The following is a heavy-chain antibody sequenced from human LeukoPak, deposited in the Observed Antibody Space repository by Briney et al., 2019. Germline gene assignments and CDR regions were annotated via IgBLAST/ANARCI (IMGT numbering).Heavy chain of an antibody. CDR2: LSYNAKTV. J-gene: IGHJ4*02. Sequence: PGGSLRLSCSASGFTFSRREMAWVRQAPGKGLEWVSYLSYNAKTVPHADSVKGRFDISRDNAKNSLFLQMDSLRVEDTAFYFCARASYTGFDLHFDQWGQGTLVTVSS. D-gene: IGHD5-12*01. CDR1: GFTFSRRE. CDR3: ARASYTGFDLHFDQ. V-gene: IGHV3-48*03.